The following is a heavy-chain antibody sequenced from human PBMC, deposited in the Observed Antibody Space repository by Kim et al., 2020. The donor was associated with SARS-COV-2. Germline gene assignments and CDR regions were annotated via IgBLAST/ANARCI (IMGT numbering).Heavy chain of an antibody. CDR1: GGSVSISSYY. V-gene: IGHV4-39*01. J-gene: IGHJ4*02. D-gene: IGHD3-10*01. CDR3: ARWNNYASGSYYDY. Sequence: SETLSLTCTVSGGSVSISSYYWGWIRQPPGKGLEWIGNIYYSGSTYYSPSLKSRVTISVDTSKNQFSLKLSSVTAADTAIYYCARWNNYASGSYYDYWGQGTLVTVSS. CDR2: IYYSGST.